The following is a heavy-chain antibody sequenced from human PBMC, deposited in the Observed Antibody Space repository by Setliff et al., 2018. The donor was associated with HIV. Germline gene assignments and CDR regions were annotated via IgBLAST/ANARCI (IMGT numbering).Heavy chain of an antibody. D-gene: IGHD1-26*01. CDR1: GYTFSQYA. J-gene: IGHJ6*02. V-gene: IGHV1-3*04. CDR2: INTGNENT. CDR3: ARVSGGRPGNCYYAMDV. Sequence: ASVKVSCKASGYTFSQYALHWVRQAPGQRLEWMGWINTGNENTRYSQKFQGRVSIIRDTSANTAYMELTNLRSDDSAIYYCARVSGGRPGNCYYAMDVWGQGTRSPSP.